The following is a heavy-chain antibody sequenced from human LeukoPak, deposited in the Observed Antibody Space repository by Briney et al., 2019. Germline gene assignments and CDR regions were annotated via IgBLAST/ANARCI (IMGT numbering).Heavy chain of an antibody. CDR3: ALLRFLEWS. V-gene: IGHV4-39*01. Sequence: KTSETLSLTCTVSGGSISSSSYYWGWIRQPRGKGLEWIGCIYYSGSTYYNPSLKSRVTISVDTSKNQFSLKLSSVTAADTAVYYCALLRFLEWSWGQGTLVTVSS. CDR2: IYYSGST. J-gene: IGHJ5*02. CDR1: GGSISSSSYY. D-gene: IGHD3-3*01.